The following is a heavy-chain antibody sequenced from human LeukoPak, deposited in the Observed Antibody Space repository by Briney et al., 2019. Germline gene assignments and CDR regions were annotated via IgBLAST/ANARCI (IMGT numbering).Heavy chain of an antibody. CDR1: GFTFSSYS. CDR2: ISSSSSTI. V-gene: IGHV3-48*04. CDR3: ARDLITMIVVVGRFDP. J-gene: IGHJ5*02. Sequence: GGSLRLSCAASGFTFSSYSMNWVRQAPGKGLEWVSYISSSSSTIYYADSVKGRFTISRDNAKNSLYLQMNSLRAEDTAVYYCARDLITMIVVVGRFDPWGQGTLVTVSS. D-gene: IGHD3-22*01.